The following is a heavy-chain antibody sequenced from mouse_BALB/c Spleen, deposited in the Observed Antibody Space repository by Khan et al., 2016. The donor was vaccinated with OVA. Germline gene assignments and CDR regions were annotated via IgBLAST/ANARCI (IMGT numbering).Heavy chain of an antibody. D-gene: IGHD4-1*02. V-gene: IGHV9-3-1*01. CDR2: INTYNGEP. CDR3: ARSNSYWYFDV. CDR1: GYTFTNYG. Sequence: QIQLVQSGPELKKPGETVKISCKASGYTFTNYGMNWVKRAPGKGLKWMGWINTYNGEPTYADDFKGRFAFSLETSASTAYLQINNLKNEDTATYFCARSNSYWYFDVWGVGTTVTVSS. J-gene: IGHJ1*01.